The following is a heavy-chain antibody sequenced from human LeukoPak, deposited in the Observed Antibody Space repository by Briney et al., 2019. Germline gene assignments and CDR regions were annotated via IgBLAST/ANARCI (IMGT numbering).Heavy chain of an antibody. CDR2: MNPNSGNT. CDR1: GYTFTSYD. J-gene: IGHJ6*02. V-gene: IGHV1-8*01. CDR3: ARGMTTYYDFWSGLNYYYYGMDA. Sequence: VASVKVSCKASGYTFTSYDINWVRQATGQGLEWMGWMNPNSGNTGYAQKFQGRVTMTRNTSISTAYMELSSLRSEDTAVYYCARGMTTYYDFWSGLNYYYYGMDAWGQGTTVTVSS. D-gene: IGHD3-3*01.